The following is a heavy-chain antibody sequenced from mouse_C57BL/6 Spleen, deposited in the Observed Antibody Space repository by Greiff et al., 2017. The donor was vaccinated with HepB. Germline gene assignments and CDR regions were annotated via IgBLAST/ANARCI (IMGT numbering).Heavy chain of an antibody. CDR3: ARGEVTHYYAMDY. D-gene: IGHD2-5*01. CDR1: GFTFSSYA. J-gene: IGHJ4*01. CDR2: ISDGGSYT. V-gene: IGHV5-4*03. Sequence: EVKVVESGGGLVKPGGSLKLSCAASGFTFSSYAMSWVRQTPEKRLEWVATISDGGSYTYYPDNVKGRFTISRDNAKNNLYLQLSHLKSEDTAMYYCARGEVTHYYAMDYWGQGTSVTVSS.